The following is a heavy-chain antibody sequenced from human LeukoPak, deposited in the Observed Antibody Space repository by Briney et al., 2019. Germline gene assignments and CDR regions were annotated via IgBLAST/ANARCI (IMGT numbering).Heavy chain of an antibody. J-gene: IGHJ4*02. D-gene: IGHD3-10*01. CDR3: ARDEGRGGDLGY. CDR1: GYTFTVYY. V-gene: IGHV1-2*02. CDR2: IVPNSGDT. Sequence: ASVKVSCKASGYTFTVYYIHWVRQAPGQGLEWMGSIVPNSGDTHYAQKFQGRVTMTRDTSISTAYMELSRLTSDDTAVYFCARDEGRGGDLGYWGEGTLVTVSS.